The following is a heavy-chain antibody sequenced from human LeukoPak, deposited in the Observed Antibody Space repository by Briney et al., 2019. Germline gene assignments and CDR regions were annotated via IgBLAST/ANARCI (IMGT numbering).Heavy chain of an antibody. V-gene: IGHV3-30*03. CDR1: GFTFSSYS. CDR3: AREQGQLVLLY. Sequence: PGGSLRLSCAASGFTFSSYSMNWVRQAPGKGLEWVAIISYDGSDKYYADSVKGRFTISRDNSKNTLYLQMNNLRAEDTAMYYCAREQGQLVLLYWGQGTLVTVSS. J-gene: IGHJ4*02. D-gene: IGHD6-6*01. CDR2: ISYDGSDK.